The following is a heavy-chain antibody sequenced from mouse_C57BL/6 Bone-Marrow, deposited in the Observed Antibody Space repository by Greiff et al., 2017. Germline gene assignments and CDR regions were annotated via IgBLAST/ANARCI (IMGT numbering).Heavy chain of an antibody. Sequence: VQLQQSGPELVKPGASVKLSCKASGYTFTSYDINWVKQRPGQGLEWIGWIYPRDGSTKYNEKFKGKATLTVDTSSSTAYMELHSLTSEDSAVYFCARRGYYEYGAGFAYWGQGTLVTVAA. CDR2: IYPRDGST. CDR3: ARRGYYEYGAGFAY. V-gene: IGHV1-85*01. D-gene: IGHD2-4*01. CDR1: GYTFTSYD. J-gene: IGHJ3*01.